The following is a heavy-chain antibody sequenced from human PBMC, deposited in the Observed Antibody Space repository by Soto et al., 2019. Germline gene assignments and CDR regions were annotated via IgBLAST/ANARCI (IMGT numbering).Heavy chain of an antibody. V-gene: IGHV4-59*08. J-gene: IGHJ6*02. D-gene: IGHD5-18*01. CDR3: ARHIMLGYSYGFNYYGMDV. Sequence: SETLSLTCSVSGGSISSSQWTWIRQTPRKGLEWIGYISSTGTTNYNPSLTSRVTISVDTSKNQFSLKLSSVTAADTAVYYCARHIMLGYSYGFNYYGMDVWGQGTTVTVSS. CDR1: GGSISSSQ. CDR2: ISSTGTT.